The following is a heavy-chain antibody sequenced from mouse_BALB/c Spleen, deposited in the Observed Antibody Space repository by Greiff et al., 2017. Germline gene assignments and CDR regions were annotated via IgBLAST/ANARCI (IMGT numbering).Heavy chain of an antibody. CDR2: IWSGGST. Sequence: QVQLQQSGPGLVQHSQSLSITCTVSGFSLTSYGVHWVRQSPGKGLEWLGVIWSGGSTDYNAAFISRLSISKDNSKSQVFFKMNSLQANDTAIYYCASQYGNYRSYWYFDVWGAGTTVTVSS. CDR1: GFSLTSYG. D-gene: IGHD2-10*02. V-gene: IGHV2-2*02. CDR3: ASQYGNYRSYWYFDV. J-gene: IGHJ1*01.